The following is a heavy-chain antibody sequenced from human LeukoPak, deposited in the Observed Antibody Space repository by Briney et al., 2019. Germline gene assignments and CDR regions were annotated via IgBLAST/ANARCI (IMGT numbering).Heavy chain of an antibody. CDR3: VKSLEWIYYYGMDV. Sequence: GGSLRLSCAASEFTFSNYAMQWVRQAPGKGLEYVSAISSNGGSTYYADSVKGRFTISRDNSKNTLYLQMSSLRAEDTAVYYCVKSLEWIYYYGMDVWGQGTTVTVSS. CDR1: EFTFSNYA. CDR2: ISSNGGST. V-gene: IGHV3-64D*09. J-gene: IGHJ6*02. D-gene: IGHD3-3*01.